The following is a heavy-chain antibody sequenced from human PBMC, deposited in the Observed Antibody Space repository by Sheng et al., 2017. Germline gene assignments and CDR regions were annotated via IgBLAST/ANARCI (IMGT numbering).Heavy chain of an antibody. V-gene: IGHV3-7*05. D-gene: IGHD4-17*01. Sequence: EVQLVESGGGLVQPGGSLRLSCAASGFTFSSYWMSWVRQAPGKGLEWVANIKQDGSEKYYVDSVKGRFTISRDNAKNSLYLQMNSLRAEDTAVYYCARDLRTTVTPRTFTYWGQGTLVTVSS. CDR1: GFTFSSYW. CDR3: ARDLRTTVTPRTFTY. J-gene: IGHJ4*02. CDR2: IKQDGSEK.